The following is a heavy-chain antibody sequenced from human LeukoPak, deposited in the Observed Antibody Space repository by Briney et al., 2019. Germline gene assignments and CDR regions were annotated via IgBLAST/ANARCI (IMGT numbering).Heavy chain of an antibody. Sequence: GGSLRLSCAASGFTFSSYSMNWVRQAPGKGLEWVSSISSSSSYIYYADSVKGRFTISRDNAKNSLYLQMNSLRAEDTAVYYCARGFAAAGYFDYWGQGTLVTVSS. V-gene: IGHV3-21*01. CDR3: ARGFAAAGYFDY. CDR1: GFTFSSYS. J-gene: IGHJ4*02. D-gene: IGHD6-13*01. CDR2: ISSSSSYI.